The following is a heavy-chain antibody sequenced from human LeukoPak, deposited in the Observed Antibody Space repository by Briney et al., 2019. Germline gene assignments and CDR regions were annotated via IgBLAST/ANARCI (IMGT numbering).Heavy chain of an antibody. CDR3: AREDIVLDYYYYGMDV. V-gene: IGHV7-4-1*02. Sequence: ASVKVSCKASGYTFTSYAINWVRQASGQGLEWMGWINTNTGNPTYAQGFTGRFVFSLDTSVSTAYLQISSLKAEDTAVYYCAREDIVLDYYYYGMDVWGQGTTVTVSS. J-gene: IGHJ6*02. D-gene: IGHD2-8*01. CDR2: INTNTGNP. CDR1: GYTFTSYA.